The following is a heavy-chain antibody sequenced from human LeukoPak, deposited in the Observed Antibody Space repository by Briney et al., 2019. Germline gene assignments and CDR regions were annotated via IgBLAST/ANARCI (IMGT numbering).Heavy chain of an antibody. J-gene: IGHJ4*02. CDR3: ARGLYSSGWALFDY. CDR1: GGSISSYY. CDR2: IYYSGST. V-gene: IGHV4-59*01. Sequence: ASETLSPTCTVSGGSISSYYWSWIRQPPGKGLEWIGYIYYSGSTNYNPSLKSRVTISVDTSKNQFSLKLSSVTAADTAVYYCARGLYSSGWALFDYWGQGTLVTVSS. D-gene: IGHD6-19*01.